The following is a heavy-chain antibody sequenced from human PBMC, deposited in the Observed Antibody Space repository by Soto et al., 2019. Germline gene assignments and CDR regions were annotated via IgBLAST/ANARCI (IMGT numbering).Heavy chain of an antibody. CDR2: ISSSSSYI. CDR3: ARYPTPRISYFDY. J-gene: IGHJ4*02. CDR1: GFTFSSYS. V-gene: IGHV3-21*01. Sequence: GGSLRLSCAASGFTFSSYSMNWVRQAPGKGLEWVSSISSSSSYIYYADSVKGRFTISRDNAKNSLYLQMNSLRAEDTAVYYCARYPTPRISYFDYWGQGTLVTVSS.